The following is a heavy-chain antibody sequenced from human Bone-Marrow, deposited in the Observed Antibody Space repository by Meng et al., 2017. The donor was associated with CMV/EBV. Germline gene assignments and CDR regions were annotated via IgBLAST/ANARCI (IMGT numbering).Heavy chain of an antibody. J-gene: IGHJ5*02. Sequence: QGPLWRLGAPVQKPSLSVKVSCKAFGGTYSSWAISRQRQAPGQGLEWIGEIIPIFGTATYAQKFEGRVTITADDSTSPAFMELSSLRSADTALSYCASRGILGVYNWFDPWGQGTLVTVSS. CDR2: IIPIFGTA. CDR3: ASRGILGVYNWFDP. D-gene: IGHD2-8*02. CDR1: GGTYSSWA. V-gene: IGHV1-69*12.